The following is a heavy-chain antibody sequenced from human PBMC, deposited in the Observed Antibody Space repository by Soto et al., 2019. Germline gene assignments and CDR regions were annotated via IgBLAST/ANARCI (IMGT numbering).Heavy chain of an antibody. J-gene: IGHJ4*02. CDR1: GYTFTSYG. Sequence: GASVKVSCKASGYTFTSYGISWVRQAPGQGLEWMGWISAYNGNTNYAQKLQGRVTMTTDTSTSTAYMELRSLRSDDTAVYYCARNPITVIVVVTELFDYWGQGTLVTVSS. CDR2: ISAYNGNT. D-gene: IGHD3-22*01. CDR3: ARNPITVIVVVTELFDY. V-gene: IGHV1-18*04.